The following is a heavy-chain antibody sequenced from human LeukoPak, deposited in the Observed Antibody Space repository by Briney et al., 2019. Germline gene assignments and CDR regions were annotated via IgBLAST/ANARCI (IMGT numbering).Heavy chain of an antibody. D-gene: IGHD1-14*01. Sequence: SETLSRTCTVSGGSISSYYWSWIRQPPGKGLEWIGYIYYSGSTNYNPSLKSRVTISVDTSKNQFSLKLSSVTAADTAVYYCATHGRVPEFDYWGQGTLATVSP. CDR3: ATHGRVPEFDY. CDR1: GGSISSYY. CDR2: IYYSGST. J-gene: IGHJ4*02. V-gene: IGHV4-59*08.